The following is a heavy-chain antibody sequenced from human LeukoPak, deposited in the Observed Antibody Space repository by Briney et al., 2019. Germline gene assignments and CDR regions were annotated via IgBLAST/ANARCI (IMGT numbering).Heavy chain of an antibody. D-gene: IGHD3-22*01. V-gene: IGHV1-18*01. J-gene: IGHJ5*02. CDR1: GYTFTSYG. Sequence: ASVKVSCKASGYTFTSYGISWVRQAPGQGLEWMGWISAYNGNTNYAQKLQGRVTMTTDTSTSTAYMELRSLRSDDTAVYYCAREAGYYYDSSGYYPGFVWFDPWGQGTLVTVSS. CDR3: AREAGYYYDSSGYYPGFVWFDP. CDR2: ISAYNGNT.